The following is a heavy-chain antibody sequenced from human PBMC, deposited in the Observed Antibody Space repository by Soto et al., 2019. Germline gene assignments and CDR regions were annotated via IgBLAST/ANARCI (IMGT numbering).Heavy chain of an antibody. Sequence: VGSLRLSCAAAGFDFEDYAMHWVRQFPGKGLEWVSLTNSDGTDSYYMDSVKGRFTISRDNAKSTLYLQMDRLRPEDTALYFCAKSLYYYDSSPLDHWGQGTLVTVSS. CDR2: TNSDGTDS. D-gene: IGHD3-22*01. J-gene: IGHJ4*02. CDR1: GFDFEDYA. V-gene: IGHV3-43D*04. CDR3: AKSLYYYDSSPLDH.